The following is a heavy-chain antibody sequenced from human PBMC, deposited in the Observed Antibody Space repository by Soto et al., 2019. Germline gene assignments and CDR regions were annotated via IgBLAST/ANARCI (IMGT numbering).Heavy chain of an antibody. D-gene: IGHD2-15*01. CDR1: GFTFSSYA. CDR3: AKDKYGYCIGGSCYPLDY. CDR2: ISGSGGGT. J-gene: IGHJ4*02. Sequence: EVQLLESGGGLVQPGGSPRLSCAASGFTFSSYAMSWVRQAPGKGLEWVSAISGSGGGTYYADSVKGRFTISRDSSKNALYLQLNSLRAEDTAVYYCAKDKYGYCIGGSCYPLDYWGQGTLVTVSS. V-gene: IGHV3-23*01.